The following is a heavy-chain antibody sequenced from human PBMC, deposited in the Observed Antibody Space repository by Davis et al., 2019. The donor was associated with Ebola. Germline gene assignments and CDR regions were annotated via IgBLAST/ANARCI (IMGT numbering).Heavy chain of an antibody. J-gene: IGHJ4*02. D-gene: IGHD2-15*01. Sequence: ASVKVSCKASGYTFTSYGISWVRPAPAQPLAWLVWISAYNGNTNYAQKLQGRVTMTTDTSTSTAYMELRSLGSDETAVYYCARAGDIVVVVAAFDFDYWGQGTLVTVSS. V-gene: IGHV1-18*01. CDR1: GYTFTSYG. CDR3: ARAGDIVVVVAAFDFDY. CDR2: ISAYNGNT.